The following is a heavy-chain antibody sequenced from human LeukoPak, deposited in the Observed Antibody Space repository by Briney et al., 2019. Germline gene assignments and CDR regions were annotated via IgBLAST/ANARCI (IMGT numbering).Heavy chain of an antibody. CDR3: AKGRVGTNGVLEH. J-gene: IGHJ1*01. CDR1: GLTFSDYA. CDR2: IGVSGGST. V-gene: IGHV3-23*01. Sequence: GGSLRLSCAASGLTFSDYAMSWVRQVPGMGLEWISTIGVSGGSTNYADSVRGRFTISRDNSKNTLYLQINSLRADDTAVYYCAKGRVGTNGVLEHWGQGTLVTVSS. D-gene: IGHD1-26*01.